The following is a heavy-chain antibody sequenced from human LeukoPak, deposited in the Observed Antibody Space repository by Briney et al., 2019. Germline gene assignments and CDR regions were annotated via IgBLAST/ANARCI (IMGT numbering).Heavy chain of an antibody. J-gene: IGHJ3*02. Sequence: ASVKVSCKASGYTFTSYYMHWVRQAPGQGLEWMGIINPSGGSTNYAQNFQGRVTMTGDTSTSTVYMELSSLRSEDTAVYYCARVRDGYNDAYDIWGQGTMVTVTS. CDR1: GYTFTSYY. V-gene: IGHV1-46*01. D-gene: IGHD5-24*01. CDR2: INPSGGST. CDR3: ARVRDGYNDAYDI.